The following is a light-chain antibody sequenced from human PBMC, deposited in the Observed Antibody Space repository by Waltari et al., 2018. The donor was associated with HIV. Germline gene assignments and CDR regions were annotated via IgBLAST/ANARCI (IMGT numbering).Light chain of an antibody. V-gene: IGKV2-28*01. CDR2: LGS. CDR3: MQSLQTRTWT. J-gene: IGKJ1*01. CDR1: QNLLHSNGYNY. Sequence: DVVMTQSPLSLPVTPGEPASISCTSRQNLLHSNGYNYLDWYLQKPGQSPQLLIYLGSNRASGVPDRFSGSGSGTDFTLKISRVEAEDVGVYYCMQSLQTRTWTFGQGTRVEIK.